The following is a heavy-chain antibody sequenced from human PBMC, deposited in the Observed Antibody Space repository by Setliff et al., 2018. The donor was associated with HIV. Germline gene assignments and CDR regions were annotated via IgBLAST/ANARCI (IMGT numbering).Heavy chain of an antibody. CDR1: GGSIRSHY. CDR3: ARDQGLELRGDYYYYGMDV. J-gene: IGHJ6*02. CDR2: FYHTGST. Sequence: PSETLSLTCTVSGGSIRSHYWSWIRQPPGKGLEWIGSFYHTGSTHYNPSLKSRTTMSLDTSRNQVSLKLSSVSAADTAVYYCARDQGLELRGDYYYYGMDVWGQGNTVNVSS. V-gene: IGHV4-59*11. D-gene: IGHD1-7*01.